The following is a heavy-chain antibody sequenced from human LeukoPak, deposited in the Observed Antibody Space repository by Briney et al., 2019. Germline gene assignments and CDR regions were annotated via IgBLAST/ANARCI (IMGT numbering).Heavy chain of an antibody. D-gene: IGHD1-1*01. J-gene: IGHJ5*02. CDR3: AKGGTGTTLGDWFDP. V-gene: IGHV3-9*01. Sequence: GRSLRLSCAASGFTFDDYAMHWVRQAPGKGLEWVSGISWNSGSIGYADSVKGRFTTSRDNAKNSLYLQMNSLRAEDTALYYCAKGGTGTTLGDWFDPWSQGTLVTAPS. CDR1: GFTFDDYA. CDR2: ISWNSGSI.